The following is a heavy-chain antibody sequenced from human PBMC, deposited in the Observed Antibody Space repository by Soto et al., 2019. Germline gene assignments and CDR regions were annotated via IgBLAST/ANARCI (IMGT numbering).Heavy chain of an antibody. CDR3: ARHRVAALNFDY. CDR1: GASISSGTYY. D-gene: IGHD6-6*01. J-gene: IGHJ4*02. CDR2: IYYSGRT. Sequence: SETLSLTCTVSGASISSGTYYWAWVRQPPGKGLEWIGSIYYSGRTYFNPSLKSRVTMSVDTSKNQFSLRLSSVTAADMAVYYCARHRVAALNFDYWGRGTLVT. V-gene: IGHV4-39*01.